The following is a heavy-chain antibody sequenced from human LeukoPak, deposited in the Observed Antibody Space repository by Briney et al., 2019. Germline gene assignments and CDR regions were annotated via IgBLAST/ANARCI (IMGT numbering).Heavy chain of an antibody. J-gene: IGHJ4*02. D-gene: IGHD3-22*01. CDR3: ARGIRYYYDISGYFYLTY. Sequence: GGSLRLSCAASGFTFSSYWMSWVRQAPGKGLEWVANIEQGGSAKYYVDSVKGRFTISRDNAKNSLYLPMNSLRAEDTAVYYCARGIRYYYDISGYFYLTYWGQGTLVTVSS. CDR2: IEQGGSAK. V-gene: IGHV3-7*01. CDR1: GFTFSSYW.